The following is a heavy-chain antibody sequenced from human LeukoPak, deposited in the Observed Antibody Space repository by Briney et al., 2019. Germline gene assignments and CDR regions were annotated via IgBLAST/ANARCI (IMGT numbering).Heavy chain of an antibody. CDR2: INWNGGST. D-gene: IGHD6-13*01. V-gene: IGHV3-20*04. J-gene: IGHJ3*02. Sequence: PGGSLRLSCAVSGITFDDYGMSWVRQVPGKGLEWVSGINWNGGSTDYADSMKGRFTISRDNAKNSLYPQMNSLRAEDTALYYCARVWGIAATGTSAFDIWGQGTMVTVSS. CDR1: GITFDDYG. CDR3: ARVWGIAATGTSAFDI.